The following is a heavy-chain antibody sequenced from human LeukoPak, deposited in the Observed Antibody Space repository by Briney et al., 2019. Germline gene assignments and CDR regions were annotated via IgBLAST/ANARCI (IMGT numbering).Heavy chain of an antibody. Sequence: PGGSLRLSCAASGFTFSSYAMSWVRQAPGKGLEWVSAISGSGGSTYYADSVKGRFTISRHNSENTLYLQMNSLRPEDTAVYYCARSAVVNGYYFDCWGQGTLVTVSS. D-gene: IGHD2-15*01. V-gene: IGHV3-23*01. CDR3: ARSAVVNGYYFDC. CDR2: ISGSGGST. CDR1: GFTFSSYA. J-gene: IGHJ4*01.